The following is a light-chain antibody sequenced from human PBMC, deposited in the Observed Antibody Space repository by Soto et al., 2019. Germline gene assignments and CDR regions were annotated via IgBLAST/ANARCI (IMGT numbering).Light chain of an antibody. V-gene: IGKV3-15*01. J-gene: IGKJ1*01. CDR1: QSVNNN. CDR2: GAS. CDR3: QHYNNWPPWT. Sequence: EIVMTQSPATLSVSPGERATLSCRASQSVNNNLAWYQQKPDQAPRLLIYGASTRATGIPARFSGSGSGTEFTLTISSLQSEDFAVYYCQHYNNWPPWTFGQGTRVEVK.